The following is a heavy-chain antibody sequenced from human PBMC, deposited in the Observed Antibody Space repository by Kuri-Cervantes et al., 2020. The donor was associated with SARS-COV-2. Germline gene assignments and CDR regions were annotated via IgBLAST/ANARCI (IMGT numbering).Heavy chain of an antibody. J-gene: IGHJ3*02. CDR1: GFTFSSYA. CDR2: ISYDGSNK. D-gene: IGHD2-2*01. V-gene: IGHV3-30-3*01. Sequence: GESLKISCAASGFTFSSYAMHWVRQAPGKGLEWVAVISYDGSNKYYADSVKGRFTTSRDNSKNTLYLQMNSLRAEDTAVYYCAREGIVVDADAFDIWGQGTMVTVSS. CDR3: AREGIVVDADAFDI.